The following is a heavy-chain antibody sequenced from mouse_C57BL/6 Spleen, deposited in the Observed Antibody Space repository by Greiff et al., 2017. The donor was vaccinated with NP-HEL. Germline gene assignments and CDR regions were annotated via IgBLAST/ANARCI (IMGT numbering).Heavy chain of an antibody. Sequence: QVQLQQSGAELVKPGASVKISCKASGYAFSSYWMNWVKQRPGKGLEWIGQIYPGDGDTNYNGKFKGKATLTADKSSSTAYMQLSSLTSEDSAVYFCARWDSSGFYYFDYWGQGTTLTVSS. CDR1: GYAFSSYW. CDR3: ARWDSSGFYYFDY. D-gene: IGHD3-2*02. V-gene: IGHV1-80*01. CDR2: IYPGDGDT. J-gene: IGHJ2*01.